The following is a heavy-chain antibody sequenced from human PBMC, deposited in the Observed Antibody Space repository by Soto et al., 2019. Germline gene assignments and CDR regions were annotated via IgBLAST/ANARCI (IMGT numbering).Heavy chain of an antibody. CDR3: ARDPPQFDIVVVPAASPPDY. CDR2: ISAYKGNT. Sequence: VASVKVSCKASGYTFTSYGISWVRQAPGQGLEWMGWISAYKGNTNYAQKLQGRVTMTTDTSTSTAYMELRRLRSDDTAVYYCARDPPQFDIVVVPAASPPDYWGQGALVTVSS. J-gene: IGHJ4*02. D-gene: IGHD2-2*01. V-gene: IGHV1-18*01. CDR1: GYTFTSYG.